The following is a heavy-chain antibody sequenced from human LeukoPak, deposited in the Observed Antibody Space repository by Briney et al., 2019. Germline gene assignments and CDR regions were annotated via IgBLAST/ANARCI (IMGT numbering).Heavy chain of an antibody. D-gene: IGHD4-11*01. CDR3: TREELNDYNNPTDAFDI. CDR1: GGAISSANW. J-gene: IGHJ3*02. Sequence: SETLSLTCAVSGGAISSANWWSWVRQPPGKGLEWIGETHHSGTTTYNPSLKRRLTISVDKSKTQFSLTLNSVTAADTAVYFCTREELNDYNNPTDAFDIWGQGTMVTVSS. V-gene: IGHV4-4*02. CDR2: THHSGTT.